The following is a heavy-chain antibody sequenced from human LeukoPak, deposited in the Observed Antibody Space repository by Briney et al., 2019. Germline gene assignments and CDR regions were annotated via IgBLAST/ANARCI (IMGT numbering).Heavy chain of an antibody. CDR2: INAGTSNT. D-gene: IGHD1-26*01. Sequence: ASVKISCKASGYTFTSCAMHWVRQAPGQRLEWMGWINAGTSNTKYSQKFQGRVTITRDTSASTAYMELSSLRSEDTAVYYCARDQGSGSPVLSPDYWGQGTLVTVSS. J-gene: IGHJ4*02. CDR3: ARDQGSGSPVLSPDY. V-gene: IGHV1-3*01. CDR1: GYTFTSCA.